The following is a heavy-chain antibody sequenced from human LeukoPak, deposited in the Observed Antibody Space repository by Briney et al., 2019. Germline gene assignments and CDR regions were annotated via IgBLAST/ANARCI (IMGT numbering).Heavy chain of an antibody. CDR1: GGSISSSSYY. CDR3: ARSTYYDFWSGYSFWFDP. D-gene: IGHD3-3*01. J-gene: IGHJ5*02. Sequence: PSETLSLTCTVSGGSISSSSYYWGWIRQPPGKGLEWIGYIYYSGSTNYNPSLKSRVTISVDTSKNQFSLKLSSVTAADTAVYYCARSTYYDFWSGYSFWFDPWGQGTLVTVSS. CDR2: IYYSGST. V-gene: IGHV4-61*05.